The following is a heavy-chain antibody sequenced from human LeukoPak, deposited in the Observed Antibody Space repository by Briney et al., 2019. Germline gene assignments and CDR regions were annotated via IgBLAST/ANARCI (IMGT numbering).Heavy chain of an antibody. CDR2: ISSSGNTI. V-gene: IGHV3-11*01. J-gene: IGHJ5*02. CDR1: GFTFSDYY. CDR3: ARYNSAYSSPP. Sequence: GGSLRLSCAASGFTFSDYYMSLIRQAPGKGLEWVSYISSSGNTIYYADSVKGRFTISRDNAKNSLYLQMNSLRAEDTAVCFCARYNSAYSSPPWGQGTLVTVSS. D-gene: IGHD3-22*01.